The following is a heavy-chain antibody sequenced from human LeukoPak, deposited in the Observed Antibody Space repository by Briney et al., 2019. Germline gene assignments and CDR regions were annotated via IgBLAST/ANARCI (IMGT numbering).Heavy chain of an antibody. Sequence: GGSLRLSCAASGFTFDDYAMHWVRQAPGKGLEWVSGISWNSGSIGYADSVKGRFTISRDNAKNSLYLQMNSLRAEDTALYYCAKVNSGSYYQTFDYWGQGTLVTVSS. V-gene: IGHV3-9*01. CDR2: ISWNSGSI. J-gene: IGHJ4*02. CDR3: AKVNSGSYYQTFDY. D-gene: IGHD3-10*01. CDR1: GFTFDDYA.